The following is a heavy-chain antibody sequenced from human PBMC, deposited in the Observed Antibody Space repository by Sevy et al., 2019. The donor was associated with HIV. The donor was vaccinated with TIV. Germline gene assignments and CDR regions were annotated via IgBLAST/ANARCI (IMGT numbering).Heavy chain of an antibody. CDR1: GFAFSSYA. CDR3: ARDGGNSVKWYPLY. V-gene: IGHV3-30-3*01. Sequence: GGSLRLSCAASGFAFSSYAMHWVRQAPGKGLEWVAVISYDGTDTFYAASVEGRFTISRDNSKNMLSLLINSLRPEDAAVYYCARDGGNSVKWYPLYWGHGTLVTVSS. J-gene: IGHJ4*01. D-gene: IGHD2-2*01. CDR2: ISYDGTDT.